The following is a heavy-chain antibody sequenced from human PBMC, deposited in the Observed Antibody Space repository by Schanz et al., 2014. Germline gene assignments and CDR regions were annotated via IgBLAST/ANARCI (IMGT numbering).Heavy chain of an antibody. V-gene: IGHV3-64D*06. J-gene: IGHJ4*02. CDR3: ARGGPAYYFDD. Sequence: EVQLVESGGGLVQPGGSLRLSCAASGFTFTNYAMSWVRQAPGKGLEYVSAISHDGYSTYYADSVKGRFTISRDNSKNTLYLQMSSLTTEDTAVYYCARGGPAYYFDDWGQGTLVTVSS. CDR1: GFTFTNYA. CDR2: ISHDGYST.